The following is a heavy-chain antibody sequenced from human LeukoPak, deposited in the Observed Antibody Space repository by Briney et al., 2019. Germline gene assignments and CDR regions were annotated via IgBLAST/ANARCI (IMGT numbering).Heavy chain of an antibody. CDR2: INHSGST. CDR1: GGSFSGYY. D-gene: IGHD6-6*01. V-gene: IGHV4-34*01. J-gene: IGHJ6*03. Sequence: SETLSLTCAVYGGSFSGYYWSWIRQPPGKGLEWIGEINHSGSTNYNPSLKSRVTISVDTSKNQFSLKLSSVTAADMAVYYCARFDHSSSTDYYYMDVWGKGTTVTVSS. CDR3: ARFDHSSSTDYYYMDV.